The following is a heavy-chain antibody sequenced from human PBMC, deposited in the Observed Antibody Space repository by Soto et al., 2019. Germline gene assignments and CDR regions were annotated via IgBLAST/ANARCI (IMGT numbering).Heavy chain of an antibody. CDR1: GFSFSSYA. D-gene: IGHD1-26*01. V-gene: IGHV3-30*18. Sequence: QVHLVESGGDVVQPGRSLRLSCAASGFSFSSYAIHWVRQAPGKGLAWVAVIAYDGSDMYYGDSVKGRFTISRDNSKKTLYLQMNSLRPDDTAVYYCAKDPRGIVGAGAGLHSWGQGTLVIGSS. CDR2: IAYDGSDM. J-gene: IGHJ4*02. CDR3: AKDPRGIVGAGAGLHS.